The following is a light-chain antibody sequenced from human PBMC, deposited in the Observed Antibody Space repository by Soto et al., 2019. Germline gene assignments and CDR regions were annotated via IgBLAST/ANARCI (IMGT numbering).Light chain of an antibody. CDR1: QSINTF. J-gene: IGKJ1*01. CDR3: EQNYNSRPWT. CDR2: GAS. Sequence: DIQVTQSPSSLSASVGDRVTITCRASQSINTFLNWYQQRPGKAPNLLIYGASNLQSGVPSRFSGSGSVTDFTLTISSLQPEDFATYYCEQNYNSRPWTFGRGTKVEIK. V-gene: IGKV1-39*01.